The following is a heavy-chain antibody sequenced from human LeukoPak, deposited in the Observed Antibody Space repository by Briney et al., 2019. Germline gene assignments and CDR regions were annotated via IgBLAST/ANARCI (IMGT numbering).Heavy chain of an antibody. CDR3: ARGSQYNRGHIDY. D-gene: IGHD1-14*01. J-gene: IGHJ4*02. CDR1: GFTFSSYA. Sequence: GGSLRLSCAASGFTFSSYAMNGVRQAPGKGVEWVSLITNNGGTTYYADSVKGRFTISRDNSKNTLYMQMHNVRADDTALYYCARGSQYNRGHIDYWGQGTLVTVSS. CDR2: ITNNGGTT. V-gene: IGHV3-23*01.